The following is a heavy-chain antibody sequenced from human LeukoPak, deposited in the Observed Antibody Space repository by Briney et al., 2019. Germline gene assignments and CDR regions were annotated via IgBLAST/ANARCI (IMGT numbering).Heavy chain of an antibody. Sequence: SETLSLTCAVYGGSFSGYYWSWIRQPPGKGLEWIGEINHSGSTNYNPSLKSRVTISVDTSKNQFSLKLSPVTAADTAVYYCARGFPWFDPWGQGTLVTVSS. CDR3: ARGFPWFDP. J-gene: IGHJ5*02. V-gene: IGHV4-34*01. CDR1: GGSFSGYY. CDR2: INHSGST.